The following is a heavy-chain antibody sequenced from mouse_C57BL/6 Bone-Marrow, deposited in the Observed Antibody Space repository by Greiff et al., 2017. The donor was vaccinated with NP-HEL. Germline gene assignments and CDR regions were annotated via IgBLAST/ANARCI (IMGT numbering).Heavy chain of an antibody. J-gene: IGHJ3*01. CDR1: GYTFTDYY. D-gene: IGHD1-1*01. CDR3: ARGCYDSSYSWFAY. V-gene: IGHV1-76*01. CDR2: IYPGSGNT. Sequence: VQGVESGAELVRPGASVKLSCKASGYTFTDYYINWVKQRPGQGLEWIARIYPGSGNTYYNEKFKGKATLTAEKSSSTAYMQLSSLTSEDSAVYFCARGCYDSSYSWFAYWGQGTLVTVSA.